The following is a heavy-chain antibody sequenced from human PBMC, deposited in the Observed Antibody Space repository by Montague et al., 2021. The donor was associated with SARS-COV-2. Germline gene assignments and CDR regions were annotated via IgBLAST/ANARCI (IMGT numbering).Heavy chain of an antibody. V-gene: IGHV3-9*01. CDR3: AAGAAAAFDYYGMDV. CDR2: ICWNRGSI. J-gene: IGHJ6*02. CDR1: GFTFDDYA. Sequence: SLSLSCAASGFTFDDYAMHWFRQAPGKGLEWVSGICWNRGSIGYADSVKGRFTISRGNAKNSLYLQMNSLRAEDTALYYCAAGAAAAFDYYGMDVWGQGTTVTVSS. D-gene: IGHD6-13*01.